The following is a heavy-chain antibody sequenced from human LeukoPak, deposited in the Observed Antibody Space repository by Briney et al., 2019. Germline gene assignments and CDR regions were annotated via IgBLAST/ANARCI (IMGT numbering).Heavy chain of an antibody. V-gene: IGHV3-7*01. CDR3: ARAGSGPYYYYMDV. CDR1: GFTFSSYW. CDR2: IKQDGSEK. J-gene: IGHJ6*03. Sequence: PGGSLRLSCAASGFTFSSYWMSWVRQAPGKGLEWVANIKQDGSEKYYVDSVKGRFTISRDNAKNSLYLQMNSLRAEDTAVYYCARAGSGPYYYYMDVGAKGPRSPSP. D-gene: IGHD3-10*01.